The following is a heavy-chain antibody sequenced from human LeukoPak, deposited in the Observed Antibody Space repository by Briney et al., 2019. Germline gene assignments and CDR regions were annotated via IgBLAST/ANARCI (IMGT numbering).Heavy chain of an antibody. CDR2: INDNGGKR. D-gene: IGHD1-26*01. CDR3: GKTQWKVGATDYFDY. V-gene: IGHV3-23*01. J-gene: IGHJ4*02. CDR1: GFAFNNYA. Sequence: GGSLRLSCAASGFAFNNYAMTWVRQAPGRGLEWVSNINDNGGKRHYADSVKGRFTISRDNSKNTQFLQMDSLRAEDTGVYYCGKTQWKVGATDYFDYWGQGILVTVSS.